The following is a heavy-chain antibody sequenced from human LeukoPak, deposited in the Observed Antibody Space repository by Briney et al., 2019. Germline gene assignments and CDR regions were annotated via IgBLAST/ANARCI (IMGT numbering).Heavy chain of an antibody. CDR1: GFTFGDYA. CDR3: TRDGDGYSSSWNRYYYYYYMDV. CDR2: IRSKAYGGTT. V-gene: IGHV3-49*04. Sequence: GGSLRLSCTVSGFTFGDYAMSWVRQAPGKGLEWVGFIRSKAYGGTTEYAASVKGRFTISRDDSKSIAYLQMNSLKTEDTAVYYCTRDGDGYSSSWNRYYYYYYMDVWGKGTTVTVSS. D-gene: IGHD6-13*01. J-gene: IGHJ6*03.